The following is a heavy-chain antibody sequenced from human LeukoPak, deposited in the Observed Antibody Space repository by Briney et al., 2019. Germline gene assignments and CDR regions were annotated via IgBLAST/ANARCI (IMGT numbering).Heavy chain of an antibody. V-gene: IGHV4-30-2*01. J-gene: IGHJ4*02. D-gene: IGHD3-22*01. Sequence: SETLSLTCPVSAGSISSGGYSWSWTRQPPGKGLERIGHSYQSESTYYNPSLKSRVTISADRSKNQFSLKLSSVTAADAAVYYCARGDSSGYYRYFDYWGQGTLVTVSS. CDR2: SYQSEST. CDR1: AGSISSGGYS. CDR3: ARGDSSGYYRYFDY.